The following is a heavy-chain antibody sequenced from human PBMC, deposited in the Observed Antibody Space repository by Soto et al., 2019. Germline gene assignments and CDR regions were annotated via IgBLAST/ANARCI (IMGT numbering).Heavy chain of an antibody. D-gene: IGHD6-13*01. Sequence: GGSLRLSCAASGFTFSSYWMHWVRQAPGKGLVWVSRINSDGSSTSYADSVKGRFTISRDNAKNTLYLQMNSLRAEDTAVYYCARQPYSSSRPLDYWGQGTLVTVSS. CDR2: INSDGSST. CDR3: ARQPYSSSRPLDY. CDR1: GFTFSSYW. V-gene: IGHV3-74*01. J-gene: IGHJ4*02.